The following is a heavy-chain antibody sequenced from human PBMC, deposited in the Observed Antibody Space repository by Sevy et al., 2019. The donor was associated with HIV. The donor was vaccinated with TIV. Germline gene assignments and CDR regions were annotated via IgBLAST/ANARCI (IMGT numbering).Heavy chain of an antibody. V-gene: IGHV3-30-3*01. D-gene: IGHD3-3*01. CDR3: AREYYDFWTGPINYYYGMDV. J-gene: IGHJ6*02. Sequence: GGSLRLSCEASGFTFSSYAMHWVRQAPGKGLDWVAIISHDGNIKVYTDSVRGQFTISRDNFKSTLYLKMNNLRTEDTAVYYCAREYYDFWTGPINYYYGMDVWGQGTTVTVSS. CDR1: GFTFSSYA. CDR2: ISHDGNIK.